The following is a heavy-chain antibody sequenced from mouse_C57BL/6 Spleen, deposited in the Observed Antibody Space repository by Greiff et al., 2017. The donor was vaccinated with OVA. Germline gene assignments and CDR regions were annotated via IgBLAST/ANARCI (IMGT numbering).Heavy chain of an antibody. V-gene: IGHV5-4*03. D-gene: IGHD2-4*01. J-gene: IGHJ4*01. CDR2: ISDGGSYT. CDR3: ARKRVYDYADAMDY. CDR1: GFTFSSYA. Sequence: EVNVVESGGGLVKPGGSLKLSCAASGFTFSSYAMSWVRQTPEKRLEWVATISDGGSYTYYPDNVKGRFTISRDNAKNSLYLQMSHLKSEDTAMYYCARKRVYDYADAMDYWGQGTSVTVSS.